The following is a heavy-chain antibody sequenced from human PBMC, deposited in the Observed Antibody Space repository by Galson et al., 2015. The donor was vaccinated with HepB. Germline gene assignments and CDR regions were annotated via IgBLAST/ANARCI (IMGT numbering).Heavy chain of an antibody. D-gene: IGHD3-10*01. V-gene: IGHV1-3*01. CDR2: INVGSGDP. Sequence: SVKVSCKASGYTFTSHAIHWVRQAPGHRPEWMGWINVGSGDPKYSQKFQGVLTITRDTSASTAYMTLSSLKYEDTGIYYCAINYGSGAYYYYYIDVWGKGTAVTVSS. CDR3: AINYGSGAYYYYYIDV. J-gene: IGHJ6*03. CDR1: GYTFTSHA.